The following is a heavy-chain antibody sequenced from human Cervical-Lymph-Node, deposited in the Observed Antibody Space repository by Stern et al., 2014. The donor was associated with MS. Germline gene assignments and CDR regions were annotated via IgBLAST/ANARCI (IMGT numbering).Heavy chain of an antibody. D-gene: IGHD3-22*01. J-gene: IGHJ4*02. V-gene: IGHV1-18*01. Sequence: QMQLVQSGADVEKPGASVKVSCKASGYSFSSYGISWVRQAPGQGLEWMGWISAYNGNTKYAQKFQGRVTMTTDTSTTTASMELRSLRSDDTAVYYCARDRAPSYYYDTSGDYLFDYWGQGTLVTVSS. CDR1: GYSFSSYG. CDR2: ISAYNGNT. CDR3: ARDRAPSYYYDTSGDYLFDY.